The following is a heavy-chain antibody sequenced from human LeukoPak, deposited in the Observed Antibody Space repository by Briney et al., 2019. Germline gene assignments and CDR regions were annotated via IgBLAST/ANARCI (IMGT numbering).Heavy chain of an antibody. Sequence: PGRSLRLSCAASGFTFSSYAMHWVRQAPGKGLEWVAVISYDGSNKYYADSAKGRFTISRDNSKNTLYLQMNSLRAEDTAVYYCARDLLRLRGNGMDVWGQGTTVTVSS. V-gene: IGHV3-30-3*01. CDR1: GFTFSSYA. CDR2: ISYDGSNK. CDR3: ARDLLRLRGNGMDV. D-gene: IGHD4-17*01. J-gene: IGHJ6*02.